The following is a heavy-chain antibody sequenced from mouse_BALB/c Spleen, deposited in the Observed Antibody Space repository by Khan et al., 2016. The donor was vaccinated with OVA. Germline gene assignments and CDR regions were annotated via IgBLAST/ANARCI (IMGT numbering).Heavy chain of an antibody. D-gene: IGHD1-1*01. CDR2: ILPGSGDT. CDR1: GFTFSNYW. J-gene: IGHJ2*01. CDR3: ALYGSRGDY. V-gene: IGHV1-9*01. Sequence: QVQLQQSGAELMKPGASVKISCKATGFTFSNYWIGWVKQRPGHGLEWIGQILPGSGDTNYNEKFEGKATFTADTSSNTAYMQLSSLTSEDSAVYYCALYGSRGDYWGQGTTLTVSS.